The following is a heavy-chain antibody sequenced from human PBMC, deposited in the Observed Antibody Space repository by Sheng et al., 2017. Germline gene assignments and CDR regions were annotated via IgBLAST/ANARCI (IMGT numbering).Heavy chain of an antibody. J-gene: IGHJ4*02. CDR3: AREDGYIF. D-gene: IGHD5-12*01. CDR1: GFTFSSFG. V-gene: IGHV4-59*12. CDR2: ISYSGNT. Sequence: VQLVESGGGWVQPGGSLRLSCTASGFTFSSFGMTWVRQAPGKGLEWIGSISYSGNTNYRASLKSRVTISVDTSKNQFSLKLTSVKAADTAVYYCAREDGYIFWGRGTLVTVSS.